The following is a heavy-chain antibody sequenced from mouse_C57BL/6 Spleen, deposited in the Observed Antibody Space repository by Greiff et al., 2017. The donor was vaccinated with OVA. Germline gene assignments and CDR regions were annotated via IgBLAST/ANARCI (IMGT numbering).Heavy chain of an antibody. CDR2: IYPGDGDT. CDR1: GYAFSSSW. D-gene: IGHD2-10*02. V-gene: IGHV1-82*01. J-gene: IGHJ4*01. CDR3: ARWYGNYYAMDY. Sequence: VQLQQSGPELVKPGASVKISCKASGYAFSSSWMNWVKQRPGKGLEWIGRIYPGDGDTNYNGKVKGKATLTADKSSSTAYMQLSSLTSEDSAVYFCARWYGNYYAMDYWGQGTSVTVSS.